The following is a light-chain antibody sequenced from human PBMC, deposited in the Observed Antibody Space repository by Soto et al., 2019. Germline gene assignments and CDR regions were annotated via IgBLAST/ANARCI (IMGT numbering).Light chain of an antibody. CDR2: EVT. V-gene: IGLV2-14*01. CDR3: SSYTARTTIFV. Sequence: QSVLTQPASVSGSPGQSITISCTGTTSDFTNYNYVSWYQQLPGKAPKLLIYEVTNRPSGVSNRFSGSKSGNTASLTISGLQSDDGADYYCSSYTARTTIFVFGSGTKVTVX. J-gene: IGLJ1*01. CDR1: TSDFTNYNY.